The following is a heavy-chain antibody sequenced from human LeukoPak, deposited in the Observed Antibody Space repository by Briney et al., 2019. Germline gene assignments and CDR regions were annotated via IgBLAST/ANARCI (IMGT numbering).Heavy chain of an antibody. J-gene: IGHJ4*02. CDR3: ARGVQNYGDPPLYYFDY. V-gene: IGHV3-64*01. CDR1: RCTFSSYA. Sequence: GGSLRLSCAASRCTFSSYAMHWVRQAPGKGLEYVSAISSNGGSTYYANSVKGRFTISRDNSKNTLYLQMGSLRAEDMAVYYCARGVQNYGDPPLYYFDYWGQGTLVTVSS. CDR2: ISSNGGST. D-gene: IGHD4-17*01.